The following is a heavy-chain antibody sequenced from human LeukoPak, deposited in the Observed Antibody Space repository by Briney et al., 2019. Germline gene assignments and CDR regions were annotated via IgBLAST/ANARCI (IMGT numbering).Heavy chain of an antibody. D-gene: IGHD3-22*01. CDR1: GYTFTSYY. Sequence: ASVKVSCKASGYTFTSYYMHWVRQAPGQGLGWMGIINPSGGSTSYAQKFQGRVIMTRDMSTSTVYVELSSMRSEDTAVYYCAREYYYDSSGPNWFDPWGQGTLVTVSS. CDR2: INPSGGST. CDR3: AREYYYDSSGPNWFDP. J-gene: IGHJ5*02. V-gene: IGHV1-46*01.